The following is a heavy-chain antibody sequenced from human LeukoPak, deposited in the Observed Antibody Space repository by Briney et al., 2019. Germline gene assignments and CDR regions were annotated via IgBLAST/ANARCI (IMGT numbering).Heavy chain of an antibody. CDR2: IYYSGST. Sequence: SETLSLTCTVSGGSISSYYWSWIRQPPGKGLEWIGYIYYSGSTNYNTSLKSRVTISVDTSKNQFSPKLSSVTAADTGVYYCARSGIAVAVGSSPYYTWFDPWGQGTLVPVSS. CDR1: GGSISSYY. V-gene: IGHV4-59*08. J-gene: IGHJ5*02. CDR3: ARSGIAVAVGSSPYYTWFDP. D-gene: IGHD6-19*01.